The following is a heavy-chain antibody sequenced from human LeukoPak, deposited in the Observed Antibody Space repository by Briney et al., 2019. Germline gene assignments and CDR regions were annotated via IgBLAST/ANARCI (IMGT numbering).Heavy chain of an antibody. J-gene: IGHJ4*02. CDR2: IYTSGST. Sequence: SETLSLTCTVSGGSISSGSCYWSWIRQPAGKGLEWIGRIYTSGSTNYNPSLKSRVTISVDTSKDQFSLKLSSVTAADTAVYYCAREDYSNTFDYWGPRTLATVSS. CDR1: GGSISSGSCY. CDR3: AREDYSNTFDY. V-gene: IGHV4-61*02. D-gene: IGHD4-11*01.